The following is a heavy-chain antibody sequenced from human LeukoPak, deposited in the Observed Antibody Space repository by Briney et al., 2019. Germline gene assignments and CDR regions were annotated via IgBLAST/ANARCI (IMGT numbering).Heavy chain of an antibody. V-gene: IGHV1-69*04. J-gene: IGHJ4*02. D-gene: IGHD1-26*01. CDR2: IIPILGIA. CDR3: ARDWSFHSGSSQGDYFDY. CDR1: GYTFTGHY. Sequence: SVKVSCKASGYTFTGHYIHWVRQAPGQGLEWMGRIIPILGIANYAQKFQGRVTITADKSTSTAYMELSSLRSEDTAVYYCARDWSFHSGSSQGDYFDYWGQGTLVTVSS.